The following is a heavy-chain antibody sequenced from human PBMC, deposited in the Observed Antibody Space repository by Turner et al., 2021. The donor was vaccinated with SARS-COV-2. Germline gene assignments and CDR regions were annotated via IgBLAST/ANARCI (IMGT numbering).Heavy chain of an antibody. CDR1: GGSSSISSYY. Sequence: LQLQESGPGLVKPAETVSLTCTVPGGSSSISSYYWGWLRKPPGKGLEWSGNIYYSGSAYYNPSLKSRVTISVDPSTNQFSLKLTSVTAADTAVYYCARLMDTAMDYYGTDVWGQGTTVTVSS. CDR2: IYYSGSA. J-gene: IGHJ6*02. V-gene: IGHV4-39*01. CDR3: ARLMDTAMDYYGTDV. D-gene: IGHD5-18*01.